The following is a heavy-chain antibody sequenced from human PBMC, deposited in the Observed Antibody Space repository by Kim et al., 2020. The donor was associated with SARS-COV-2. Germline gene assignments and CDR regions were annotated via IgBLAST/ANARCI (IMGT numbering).Heavy chain of an antibody. CDR1: GFTFSSYS. Sequence: GGSLRLSCAASGFTFSSYSMNWVRQAPGKGLELVSYIFISSSSSTIYYADSMKGRFTISRDNAKNSLYLQMNSLRAEDTAVYYCARGGYDILTGNHYGMDVWGQGTTVTVSS. D-gene: IGHD3-9*01. CDR3: ARGGYDILTGNHYGMDV. V-gene: IGHV3-48*04. CDR2: IFISSSSSTI. J-gene: IGHJ6*02.